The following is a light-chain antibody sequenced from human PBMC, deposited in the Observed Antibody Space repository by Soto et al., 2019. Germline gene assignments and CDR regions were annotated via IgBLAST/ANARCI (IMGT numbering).Light chain of an antibody. Sequence: DIQMTQSASTASASVGDRVIITCRASQSISSWLAWYQQKPGKAPQLLIDDASSLERGGPSRVSGSGSATVVTRTISSRQPDDVVTYYYQQYNRYPWTFGQGTKVDIK. J-gene: IGKJ1*01. V-gene: IGKV1-5*01. CDR2: DAS. CDR3: QQYNRYPWT. CDR1: QSISSW.